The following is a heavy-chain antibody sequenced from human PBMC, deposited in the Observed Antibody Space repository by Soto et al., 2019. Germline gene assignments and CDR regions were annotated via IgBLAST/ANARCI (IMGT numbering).Heavy chain of an antibody. D-gene: IGHD6-19*01. CDR2: ISSSSSYI. CDR1: GFTLSSHS. Sequence: GGSLRLSCAASGFTLSSHSMNWVRQTPGKGLEWVSSISSSSSYIYYADSVKGRFTISRDNAKNSLYLQMNSLRAEDTAVYYCARYEGAVAGTPFDYWGQGTLVTVSS. V-gene: IGHV3-21*01. J-gene: IGHJ4*02. CDR3: ARYEGAVAGTPFDY.